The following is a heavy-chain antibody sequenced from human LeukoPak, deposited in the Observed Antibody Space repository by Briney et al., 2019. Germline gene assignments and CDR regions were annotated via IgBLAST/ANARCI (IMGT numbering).Heavy chain of an antibody. CDR2: ISAYNGNT. CDR1: GYTFTSYG. CDR3: ARVHHSPSYYYYGMDV. J-gene: IGHJ6*02. Sequence: GASVKVSCKASGYTFTSYGISWVRQAPGQGLEWMGWISAYNGNTNYAQKLQGRVTMTTDTSTRTAYMELRSLRSDDTAVYYCARVHHSPSYYYYGMDVCGQGTTVTVSS. D-gene: IGHD2-21*01. V-gene: IGHV1-18*01.